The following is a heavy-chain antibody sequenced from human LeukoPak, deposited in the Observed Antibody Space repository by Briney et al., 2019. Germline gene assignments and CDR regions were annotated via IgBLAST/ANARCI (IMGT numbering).Heavy chain of an antibody. V-gene: IGHV3-23*01. CDR3: AKDNSGDYFDY. CDR1: GFTFRSHA. CDR2: IYENGGTT. Sequence: GGSLRLSCVGSGFTFRSHAMSWVRQAPEKGLEFVSGIYENGGTTYYADSVKGRFSISRDNSKNTLYLQMDSLRGEDTAVYYCAKDNSGDYFDYWGQGTLVTVSS. D-gene: IGHD7-27*01. J-gene: IGHJ4*02.